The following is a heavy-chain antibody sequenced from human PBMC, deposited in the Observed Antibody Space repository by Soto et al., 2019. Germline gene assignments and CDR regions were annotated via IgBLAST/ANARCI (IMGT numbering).Heavy chain of an antibody. Sequence: SETLSLTCAFSGCSLSSSAYSWSWIRQPPGKGLEWIGFIYQSGSTYYNPSLKSRVTMSLDRPKNQFSLKLSSVTAADTAVYYCARELLFYDSDGFSWDDAFDIWGQGTMVTVSS. CDR1: GCSLSSSAYS. CDR3: ARELLFYDSDGFSWDDAFDI. CDR2: IYQSGST. V-gene: IGHV4-30-2*01. D-gene: IGHD3-22*01. J-gene: IGHJ3*02.